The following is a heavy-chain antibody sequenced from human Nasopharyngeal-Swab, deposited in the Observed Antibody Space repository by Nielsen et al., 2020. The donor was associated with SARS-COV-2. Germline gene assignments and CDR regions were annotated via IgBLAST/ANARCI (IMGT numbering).Heavy chain of an antibody. CDR3: ARDHGYSSGWWGAFDI. D-gene: IGHD6-19*01. J-gene: IGHJ3*02. V-gene: IGHV3-33*01. CDR1: GFTFSSYG. CDR2: IWYDGSNK. Sequence: GESLKISCAASGFTFSSYGMRWVRQAPGKGLEWVAVIWYDGSNKYYADSVKGRFTISRDNSKNTLYLQMNSLRAEDTAVYYCARDHGYSSGWWGAFDIWGQGTMVTVSS.